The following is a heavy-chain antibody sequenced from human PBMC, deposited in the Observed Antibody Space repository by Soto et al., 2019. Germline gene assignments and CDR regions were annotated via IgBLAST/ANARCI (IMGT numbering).Heavy chain of an antibody. V-gene: IGHV3-23*01. CDR1: GFTFTSYA. D-gene: IGHD5-18*01. CDR2: ISGSGGST. CDR3: AKDSYGFDYYYYGMDF. Sequence: PXGSLRLYCATSGFTFTSYAMGWVRQAPGKGLEWVSAISGSGGSTYYADSVKGRFTISRDNSKNTLYLQMNSLRAEDTAVYYCAKDSYGFDYYYYGMDFWGHGTTVTVSS. J-gene: IGHJ6*02.